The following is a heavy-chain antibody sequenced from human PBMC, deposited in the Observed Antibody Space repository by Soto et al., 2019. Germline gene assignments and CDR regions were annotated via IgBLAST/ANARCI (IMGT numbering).Heavy chain of an antibody. CDR3: ARVVAARRGDTFAMDV. D-gene: IGHD6-6*01. V-gene: IGHV1-18*01. Sequence: QVQLVQCGGEVKKPGASVNVSCKASGYTFTNYGINWVRQAPGQALEWMGWISTYNGLTNSPQKLQGRVTMTRDISTSPAYMELRSLSSDDTAVYYCARVVAARRGDTFAMDVWGQGTAVTVSS. J-gene: IGHJ6*02. CDR2: ISTYNGLT. CDR1: GYTFTNYG.